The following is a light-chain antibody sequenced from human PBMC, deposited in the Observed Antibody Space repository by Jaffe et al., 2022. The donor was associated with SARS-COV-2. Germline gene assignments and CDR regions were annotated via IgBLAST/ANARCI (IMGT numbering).Light chain of an antibody. CDR3: QQYDNVPYT. CDR2: WAS. V-gene: IGKV4-1*01. CDR1: QSVLYSANNKNY. J-gene: IGKJ2*01. Sequence: DIVMTQSPDSLAVSLGERATINCKSSQSVLYSANNKNYLAWYQQKPGQPPKLLIYWASARESGVPDRFSGSGSGTDFTLTISSLQAEDVAVYYCQQYDNVPYTFGQGTKVEIK.